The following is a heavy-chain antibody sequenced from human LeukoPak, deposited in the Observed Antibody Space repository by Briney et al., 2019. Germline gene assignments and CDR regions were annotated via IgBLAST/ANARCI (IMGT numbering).Heavy chain of an antibody. J-gene: IGHJ5*02. CDR3: ATLTVTTFNWFDP. Sequence: PGRSLRLSCAASGFTFSSYGMHWVRQAPGKGLEWVAVISYDGSNKYYADSVKGRFTISRDNSKNTLYLQMNSLRAEDTAVYYCATLTVTTFNWFDPWGQGTLVTVSP. CDR1: GFTFSSYG. V-gene: IGHV3-30*03. D-gene: IGHD4-17*01. CDR2: ISYDGSNK.